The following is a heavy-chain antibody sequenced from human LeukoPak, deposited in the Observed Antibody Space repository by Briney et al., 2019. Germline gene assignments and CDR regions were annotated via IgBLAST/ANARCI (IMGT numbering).Heavy chain of an antibody. D-gene: IGHD3-10*01. CDR3: ATTPYYGSGSPPDY. Sequence: SETLSLTCTVSGGSISSYYWSWIRQPPGKGLEWIGYIYYSGSTNYNPSLKSRVTISVDTSKNQFSLKLSSVTAADTAVYYCATTPYYGSGSPPDYWGQGTLVTASS. CDR2: IYYSGST. CDR1: GGSISSYY. J-gene: IGHJ4*02. V-gene: IGHV4-59*08.